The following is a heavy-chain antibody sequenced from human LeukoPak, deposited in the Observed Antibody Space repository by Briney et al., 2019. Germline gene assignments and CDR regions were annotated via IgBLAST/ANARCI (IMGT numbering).Heavy chain of an antibody. Sequence: GASVKVSCKASGYSFGGYGITWVRQAPGQGLEWMGWFNPENGNTNYAQKVQGRVTMTADTSTSTSYMELRSLRSEDTAVYYCARGDSSSGPDDWGQGTLVTVSS. J-gene: IGHJ4*02. D-gene: IGHD6-6*01. CDR2: FNPENGNT. CDR1: GYSFGGYG. V-gene: IGHV1-18*01. CDR3: ARGDSSSGPDD.